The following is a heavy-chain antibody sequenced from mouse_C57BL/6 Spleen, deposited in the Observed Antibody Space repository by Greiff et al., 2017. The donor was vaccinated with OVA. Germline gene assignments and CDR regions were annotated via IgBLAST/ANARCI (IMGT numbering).Heavy chain of an antibody. D-gene: IGHD2-4*01. CDR1: GYTFTSYG. CDR2: IYPRSGNT. V-gene: IGHV1-81*01. J-gene: IGHJ2*01. CDR3: ARYDYDYFDY. Sequence: QVQLKESGAELARPGASVKLSCKASGYTFTSYGISWVKQRTGQGLEWIGEIYPRSGNTYYNEKFKGKATLTADKSSSTAYMELRSLTSEDSAVYFCARYDYDYFDYWGQGTTLTVSS.